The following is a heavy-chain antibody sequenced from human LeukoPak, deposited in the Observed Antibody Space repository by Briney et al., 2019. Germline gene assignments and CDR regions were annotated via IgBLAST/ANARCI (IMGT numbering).Heavy chain of an antibody. Sequence: ASVKVSCKASGYTFTSYDINWVRQATGQGLEWMGWMNPNSGNTGYAQKFQGRVTITRNTSISTAYMELSSLRSEDTAVYYCARGSEVSSWFYYYYYMDVWGKGTTVTVSS. CDR2: MNPNSGNT. J-gene: IGHJ6*03. CDR1: GYTFTSYD. V-gene: IGHV1-8*03. D-gene: IGHD6-13*01. CDR3: ARGSEVSSWFYYYYYMDV.